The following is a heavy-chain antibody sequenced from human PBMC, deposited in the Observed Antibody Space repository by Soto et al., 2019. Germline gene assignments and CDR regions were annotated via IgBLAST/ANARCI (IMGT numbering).Heavy chain of an antibody. CDR3: ARGTMIVANRPDAFDI. CDR2: IWYDANNK. V-gene: IGHV3-33*01. Sequence: GGSLRLSCAASGFTFSSYGMHWVHQAPGKGLEWVAVIWYDANNKYYTDSVKGRFTISRDNSKNTLYLQMNSMRAEETAVYYCARGTMIVANRPDAFDIWGQGTMVTVS. D-gene: IGHD3-22*01. CDR1: GFTFSSYG. J-gene: IGHJ3*02.